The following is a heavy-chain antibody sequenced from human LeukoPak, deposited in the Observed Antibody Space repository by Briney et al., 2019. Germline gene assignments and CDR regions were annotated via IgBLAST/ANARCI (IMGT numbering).Heavy chain of an antibody. Sequence: ASVKVSCKASGYTFTGYYMHWVRQAPGQGLEWMGWINPNSGGTNYAQKFQGRVTMTRDTSISTAYMELSRLRSDDTAVYCCARVEVVVASDYDYWGQGTLVTVSS. J-gene: IGHJ4*02. CDR1: GYTFTGYY. CDR2: INPNSGGT. D-gene: IGHD2-15*01. CDR3: ARVEVVVASDYDY. V-gene: IGHV1-2*02.